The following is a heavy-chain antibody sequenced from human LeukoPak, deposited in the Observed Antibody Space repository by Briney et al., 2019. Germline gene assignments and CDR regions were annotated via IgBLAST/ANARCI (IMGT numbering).Heavy chain of an antibody. J-gene: IGHJ4*02. Sequence: SETLSLTCAVYGGSFSGYYWSWIRQPPGKGLEWIGEINHSGSTNYNPSLKSRVTISVDTSKNQWSLKLTSATAADTAVYYCARGYGSGNYYPKDYWGQGTLVTVSS. CDR3: ARGYGSGNYYPKDY. CDR1: GGSFSGYY. CDR2: INHSGST. D-gene: IGHD3-10*01. V-gene: IGHV4-34*01.